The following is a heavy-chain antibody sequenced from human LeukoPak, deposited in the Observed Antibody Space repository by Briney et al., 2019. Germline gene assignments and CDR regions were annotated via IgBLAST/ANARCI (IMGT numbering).Heavy chain of an antibody. J-gene: IGHJ4*02. CDR1: GFTFSIYT. CDR3: AKDGHCPGALCPTQIAVAGYNDN. D-gene: IGHD6-19*01. Sequence: GRSLRPSCAASGFTFSIYTMNSVRQAPGKGLEWASIINYNGDNKYYADSVQGRFTISRDNSKNTVYLQMNSLRADDTAIYYCAKDGHCPGALCPTQIAVAGYNDNWGQGTLVTVSS. CDR2: INYNGDNK. V-gene: IGHV3-23*01.